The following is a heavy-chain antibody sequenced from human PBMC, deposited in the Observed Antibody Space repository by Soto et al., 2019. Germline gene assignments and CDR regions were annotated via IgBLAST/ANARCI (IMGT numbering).Heavy chain of an antibody. CDR2: ISDRGDTT. V-gene: IGHV3-23*01. CDR1: GFTISSYA. D-gene: IGHD1-1*01. J-gene: IGHJ4*02. CDR3: AKDKPGTTSFDY. Sequence: GGSLRLSCAASGFTISSYAMSWVRQAPGKGLEWVSAISDRGDTTHYADSVKGRFAITRDTSKNTLYLQMNTLRAEDTAVYYCAKDKPGTTSFDYWGQGTLVTVSS.